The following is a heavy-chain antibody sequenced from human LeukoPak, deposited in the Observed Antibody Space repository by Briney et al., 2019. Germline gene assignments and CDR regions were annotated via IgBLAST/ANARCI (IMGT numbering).Heavy chain of an antibody. Sequence: PGGSLRLSCAASGFTVSSNYMSWVRQAPGKGLEWVSVIHSGGSTYYADSVKGRFTISRDNSKNTLYLQMNSLRAEDTAVYYCASRLGELSSPFTFDIWGQGTMVTVSS. CDR3: ASRLGELSSPFTFDI. J-gene: IGHJ3*02. D-gene: IGHD3-16*02. CDR2: IHSGGST. CDR1: GFTVSSNY. V-gene: IGHV3-53*01.